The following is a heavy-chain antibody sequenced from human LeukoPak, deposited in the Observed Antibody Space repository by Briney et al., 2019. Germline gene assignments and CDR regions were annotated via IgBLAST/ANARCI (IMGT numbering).Heavy chain of an antibody. CDR2: IYSTGST. Sequence: SETLSLTCTVSGDSINNYYWSWIRQPAGKGLEWIGRIYSTGSTNYNPSLKSRVTISIDTSKNQFSLKLSSVTAADTAVYYCARGAYYYDSSGYNWYFDLWGRGTLVTVSS. CDR1: GDSINNYY. J-gene: IGHJ2*01. V-gene: IGHV4-4*07. CDR3: ARGAYYYDSSGYNWYFDL. D-gene: IGHD3-22*01.